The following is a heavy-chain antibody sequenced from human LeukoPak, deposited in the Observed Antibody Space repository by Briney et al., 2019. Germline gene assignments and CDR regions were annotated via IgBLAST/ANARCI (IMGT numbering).Heavy chain of an antibody. CDR3: AREPCSSTSCAEAA. Sequence: SETLSLTCTVSGVSISSYYWNWIRQPPGKGLEWIGYIYYSGSTNYNPSLKSRVTISVDTSKNQFSLKLSSVTAADTAVYYCAREPCSSTSCAEAAWGQGTLVTVSS. J-gene: IGHJ5*02. V-gene: IGHV4-59*12. D-gene: IGHD2-2*01. CDR2: IYYSGST. CDR1: GVSISSYY.